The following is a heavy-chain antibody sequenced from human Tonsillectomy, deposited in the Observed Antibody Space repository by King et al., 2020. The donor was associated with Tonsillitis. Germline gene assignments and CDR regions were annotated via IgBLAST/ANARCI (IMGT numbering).Heavy chain of an antibody. Sequence: VQLVESGGGVVQPGRSLRLSCAASGFTFSNYAMHWVRQAPGKGLEWVAVISFDGSNKYYADSVKGRFTISRDGSKNTLYLRMNSLRAEDTAVYYCARDVWRSGNSGCPEYWGQGTLVTVSS. CDR3: ARDVWRSGNSGCPEY. V-gene: IGHV3-30-3*01. J-gene: IGHJ4*02. CDR1: GFTFSNYA. CDR2: ISFDGSNK. D-gene: IGHD6-19*01.